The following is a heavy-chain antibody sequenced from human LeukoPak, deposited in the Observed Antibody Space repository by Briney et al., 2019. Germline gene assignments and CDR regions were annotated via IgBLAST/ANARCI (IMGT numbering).Heavy chain of an antibody. CDR3: AKDNSVGDIAWWFDP. J-gene: IGHJ5*02. V-gene: IGHV1-46*01. CDR2: TNPSGTWT. D-gene: IGHD1-26*01. Sequence: ASVKVSCKASGHTFSRSYMHWVRQAPGQGLEWMGVTNPSGTWTSYAQKFRGRITMTRDMSTSTDYMELRSLGFEDTAVYYCAKDNSVGDIAWWFDPWGQGTLVTASS. CDR1: GHTFSRSY.